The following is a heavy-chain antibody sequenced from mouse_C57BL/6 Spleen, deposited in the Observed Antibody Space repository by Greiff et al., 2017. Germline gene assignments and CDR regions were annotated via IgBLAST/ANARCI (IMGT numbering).Heavy chain of an antibody. CDR3: ARSGDYDRNYAMDD. V-gene: IGHV1-64*01. J-gene: IGHJ4*01. CDR1: GYTFTSYW. Sequence: VQLQQPGAELVKPGASVKLSCKASGYTFTSYWMHWVKQRPGQGLEWIGMIHPNSGSTNYNEKFKSKATLTVDKSSSTAYMQLSSLTSEDSAVYYCARSGDYDRNYAMDDWGQGTSVTVSS. D-gene: IGHD2-4*01. CDR2: IHPNSGST.